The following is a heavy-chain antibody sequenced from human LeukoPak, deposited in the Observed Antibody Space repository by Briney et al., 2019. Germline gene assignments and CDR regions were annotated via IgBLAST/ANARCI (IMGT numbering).Heavy chain of an antibody. CDR1: GYSFTSYW. J-gene: IGHJ4*02. CDR2: IYPGDSDT. D-gene: IGHD2-2*01. Sequence: AGESLKISCKGSGYSFTSYWIGWVRQMPGKGLEWMGIIYPGDSDTRYSPSFQGQVAISADKSISTAYLQWSSLKASDTAMYYCARSRGSTSPSGEFDYWGQGTLVTVSS. V-gene: IGHV5-51*01. CDR3: ARSRGSTSPSGEFDY.